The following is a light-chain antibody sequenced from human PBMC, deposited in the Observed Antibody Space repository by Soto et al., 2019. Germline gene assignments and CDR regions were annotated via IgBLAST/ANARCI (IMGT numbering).Light chain of an antibody. CDR1: SSDIGRYF. V-gene: IGLV2-14*01. CDR3: SSYTSVTTLVV. CDR2: EVT. J-gene: IGLJ1*01. Sequence: QSALTQPASVSGSPGQSITISCTGTSSDIGRYFVSWYQQHPGKAPKLLVYEVTNRPSGVSNRFSGSKSGNTASLTIFGLQTEDEADYYCSSYTSVTTLVVFGTGTKLTVL.